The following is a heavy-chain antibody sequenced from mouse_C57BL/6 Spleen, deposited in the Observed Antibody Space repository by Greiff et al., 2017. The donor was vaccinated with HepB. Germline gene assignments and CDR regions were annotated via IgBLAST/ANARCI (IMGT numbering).Heavy chain of an antibody. V-gene: IGHV1-53*01. CDR1: GYTFTSYW. J-gene: IGHJ4*01. Sequence: QVQLKQPGTELVKPGASVKLSCKASGYTFTSYWMHWVKQRPGQGLEWIGNINPSNGGTNYNEKFKSKATLTVDKSSSTAYMQLSSLTSEDSAVYYCASSFSYYYAMDYWGQGTSVTVSS. CDR2: INPSNGGT. CDR3: ASSFSYYYAMDY. D-gene: IGHD1-2*01.